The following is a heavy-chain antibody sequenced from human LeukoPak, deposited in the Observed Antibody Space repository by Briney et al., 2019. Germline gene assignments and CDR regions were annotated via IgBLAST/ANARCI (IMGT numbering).Heavy chain of an antibody. CDR3: AKGGGITIFGVAYFDY. CDR2: ISWNSGSI. J-gene: IGHJ4*02. D-gene: IGHD3-3*01. Sequence: GGSLRLSCAASGFTFDDYAMHWVRQAPGKGLEWVSGISWNSGSIGYADSVKGRFTISRDNAKNSLYLQMNSLRAEDMALYYCAKGGGITIFGVAYFDYWGQGTLVTVSS. V-gene: IGHV3-9*03. CDR1: GFTFDDYA.